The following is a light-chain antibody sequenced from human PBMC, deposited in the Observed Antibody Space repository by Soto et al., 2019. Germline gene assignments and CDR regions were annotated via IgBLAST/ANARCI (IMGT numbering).Light chain of an antibody. J-gene: IGKJ2*01. V-gene: IGKV1-39*01. CDR3: QQSYSTPPDT. Sequence: DIQMTQSPSSLSASVGDRVTITCRASQYISTYLNWYQEKPGKAPKLLIYLASTLHSGVPSRFSGTGSGTDFTLTISSLQPEDFATYYCQQSYSTPPDTFGQGTKLEIK. CDR2: LAS. CDR1: QYISTY.